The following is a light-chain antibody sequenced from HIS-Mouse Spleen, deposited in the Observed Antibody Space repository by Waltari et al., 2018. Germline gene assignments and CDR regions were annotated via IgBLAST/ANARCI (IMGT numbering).Light chain of an antibody. J-gene: IGLJ2*01. Sequence: SYELTQPPSVSVSPGQTARITCSGDALPKKYAYCYQQKSGQAPVLVIYEDSKRPSGIPGRFSGSSSGKMATLTISGAQVEDEADYYCYSTDSSGNHRVFGGGTKLTVL. CDR3: YSTDSSGNHRV. V-gene: IGLV3-10*01. CDR1: ALPKKY. CDR2: EDS.